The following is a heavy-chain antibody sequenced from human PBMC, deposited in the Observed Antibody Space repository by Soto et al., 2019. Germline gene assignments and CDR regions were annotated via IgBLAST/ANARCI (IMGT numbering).Heavy chain of an antibody. J-gene: IGHJ5*01. Sequence: PGESLKIAWNGSGDSFTSYWIGWVRQMPGKGLELMGIIYPGDSDTRYSPSFQGQVTISADKSISTDYLQWSSLKASDTAMYYCARKFATTGWYDSWGQGTPLPVSS. CDR2: IYPGDSDT. D-gene: IGHD1-26*01. CDR3: ARKFATTGWYDS. V-gene: IGHV5-51*01. CDR1: GDSFTSYW.